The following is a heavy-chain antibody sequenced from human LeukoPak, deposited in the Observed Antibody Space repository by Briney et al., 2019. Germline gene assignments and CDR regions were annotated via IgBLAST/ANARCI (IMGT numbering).Heavy chain of an antibody. Sequence: GGSLRLSCAASGFTFSGSAMHWVRQASGKGLEWVGRIRSKANSYATAYAASVKGRFIISRDDSKNTAYLQMNSLKTEDTAVYYCTSGRPYCSSTSCYLSNDAFDIWGQGTMVTVSS. CDR1: GFTFSGSA. CDR2: IRSKANSYAT. D-gene: IGHD2-2*01. J-gene: IGHJ3*02. CDR3: TSGRPYCSSTSCYLSNDAFDI. V-gene: IGHV3-73*01.